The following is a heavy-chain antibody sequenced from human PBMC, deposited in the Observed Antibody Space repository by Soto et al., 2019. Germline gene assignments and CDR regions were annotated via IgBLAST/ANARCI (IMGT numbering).Heavy chain of an antibody. Sequence: SETLSLTCTVSGGSVSSGSYYWSWIRQPPGKGLEWIGYIYYSGSTNYNPSLKSRVTISVDTSKNQFSLKLSSVTAADTAVYYCARDWDYYDSSGPPRLAFDIWGQGTMVTVSS. V-gene: IGHV4-61*01. CDR1: GGSVSSGSYY. J-gene: IGHJ3*02. CDR3: ARDWDYYDSSGPPRLAFDI. CDR2: IYYSGST. D-gene: IGHD3-22*01.